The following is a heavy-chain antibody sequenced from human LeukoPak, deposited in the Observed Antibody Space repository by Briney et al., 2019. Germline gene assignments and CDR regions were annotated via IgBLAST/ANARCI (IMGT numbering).Heavy chain of an antibody. J-gene: IGHJ4*02. CDR1: GFTFSSNS. Sequence: GGPLRLSCAASGFTFSSNSMNWVRQAPGKGLEWVSSISSSSSYIYYADSVKGRFTISRDNAKNSLYLQMNSLRAEDTAVYYCAKYYYDSSGYPALDYWGQGTLVTVSS. V-gene: IGHV3-21*01. D-gene: IGHD3-22*01. CDR3: AKYYYDSSGYPALDY. CDR2: ISSSSSYI.